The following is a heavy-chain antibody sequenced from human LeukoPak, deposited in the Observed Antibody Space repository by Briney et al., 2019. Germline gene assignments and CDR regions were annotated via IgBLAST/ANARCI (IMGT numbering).Heavy chain of an antibody. V-gene: IGHV3-23*01. D-gene: IGHD1-26*01. CDR3: AKDGGWELRKGGQIGY. Sequence: PGGTLRLSCAASGFTFSNYGMNWVRQAPGKGLEWVSAISGSGHNTYYADSVKGRFTISRDNSKNTLYLQMNSLRAEDTAVFYCAKDGGWELRKGGQIGYWGQGTLVTVSS. J-gene: IGHJ4*02. CDR2: ISGSGHNT. CDR1: GFTFSNYG.